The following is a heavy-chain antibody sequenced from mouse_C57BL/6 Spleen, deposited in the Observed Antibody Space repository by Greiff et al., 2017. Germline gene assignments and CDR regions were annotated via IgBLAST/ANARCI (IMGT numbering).Heavy chain of an antibody. CDR2: IYPGGGYT. J-gene: IGHJ1*03. V-gene: IGHV1-63*01. CDR1: GYTFTNYW. D-gene: IGHD1-1*01. CDR3: ARNYGRSYRYCDV. Sequence: QVQLQQSGAELVRPGTSVKMSCKASGYTFTNYWIGWAKQRPGHGLEWIGDIYPGGGYTNYNEKFKGKATLTADKSSSTAYMQFSSLTSEDSAIYYGARNYGRSYRYCDVWGTGTTVTVSS.